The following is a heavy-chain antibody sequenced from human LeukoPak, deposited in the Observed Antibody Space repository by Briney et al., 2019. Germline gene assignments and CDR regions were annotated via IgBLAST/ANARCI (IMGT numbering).Heavy chain of an antibody. CDR1: GGSFSGYY. CDR2: INHSGST. V-gene: IGHV4-34*01. CDR3: ARAPTSSTSSSSPFDL. Sequence: PSETLSLTCAVYGGSFSGYYWSWIRQPPGKGLEWIGEINHSGSTNYNPSLKSRVTISVDTSKNQFSLKLSSVTAADTAVYYCARAPTSSTSSSSPFDLWGQGTLVTVSP. J-gene: IGHJ3*01. D-gene: IGHD2-2*01.